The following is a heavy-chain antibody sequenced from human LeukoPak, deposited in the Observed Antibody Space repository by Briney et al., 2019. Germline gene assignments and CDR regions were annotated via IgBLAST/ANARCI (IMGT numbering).Heavy chain of an antibody. J-gene: IGHJ4*02. Sequence: GGPLRLSCTASGFAFDEHGVSWVRQAPGKGLEWVSGINWSGGSTGYADPLRGRFTISRDNAKNSLYLQMDSLRAEDTALYYCARAPITSPFYFDYWGQGTLVTVSS. CDR3: ARAPITSPFYFDY. CDR1: GFAFDEHG. D-gene: IGHD2-2*01. CDR2: INWSGGST. V-gene: IGHV3-20*04.